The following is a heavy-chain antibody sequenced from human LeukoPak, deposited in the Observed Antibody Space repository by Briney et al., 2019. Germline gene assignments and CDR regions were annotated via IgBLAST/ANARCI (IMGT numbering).Heavy chain of an antibody. V-gene: IGHV4-59*01. J-gene: IGHJ3*02. CDR1: GGSISSYY. Sequence: SETLSLTCTVSGGSISSYYWSWIRQPPGKGLEWIGYIYYSGNTNYNPSLKSRVTMSVDTSKKQFSLKMSSVTAADTAVYYCASIQGDAFDIWGRGTMVTVSS. CDR3: ASIQGDAFDI. CDR2: IYYSGNT.